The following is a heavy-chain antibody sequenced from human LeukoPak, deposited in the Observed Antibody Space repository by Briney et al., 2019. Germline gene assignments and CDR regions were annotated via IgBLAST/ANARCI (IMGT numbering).Heavy chain of an antibody. CDR2: ISGSGGST. V-gene: IGHV3-23*01. CDR1: GFTFSSYA. CDR3: ARKQYKIRHNYDLWGGYSPLDAFDI. J-gene: IGHJ3*02. Sequence: GGSLRLSCAASGFTFSSYAMSWVRQAPGKGLEWVSAISGSGGSTYYADSVKGRFTISRDNSKNTLYLQMNSLRAEDTAVYYCARKQYKIRHNYDLWGGYSPLDAFDIWGQGTMVTVSS. D-gene: IGHD3-3*01.